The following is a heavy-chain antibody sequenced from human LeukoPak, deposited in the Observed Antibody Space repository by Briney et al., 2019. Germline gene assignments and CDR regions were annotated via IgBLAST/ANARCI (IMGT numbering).Heavy chain of an antibody. D-gene: IGHD1-14*01. J-gene: IGHJ4*02. Sequence: PGGSLRLSCAASGFTVSNSHMSWVRQAPGKGLEWVSVIYTGSLPYYTDSVKGRFTISRDKSNNTLYLQMNSLRDEDTAVYYCAREGGLTEGGFDYWGQGTLVTVSS. CDR2: IYTGSLP. V-gene: IGHV3-53*01. CDR1: GFTVSNSH. CDR3: AREGGLTEGGFDY.